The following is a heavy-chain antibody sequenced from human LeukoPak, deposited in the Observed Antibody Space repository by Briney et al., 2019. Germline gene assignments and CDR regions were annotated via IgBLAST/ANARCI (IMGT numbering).Heavy chain of an antibody. V-gene: IGHV5-51*01. CDR1: GYSFTSYW. Sequence: GESLKISCKGSGYSFTSYWIGWVRQMPGKGLEWMGIIYPGDSDTRYSPSFQGRVTISADKSISTAYLQWSSLKASDTAMYYCARTTHLGYCSSTSCYSLWFDPWGQGTLVTVSS. CDR3: ARTTHLGYCSSTSCYSLWFDP. D-gene: IGHD2-2*01. CDR2: IYPGDSDT. J-gene: IGHJ5*02.